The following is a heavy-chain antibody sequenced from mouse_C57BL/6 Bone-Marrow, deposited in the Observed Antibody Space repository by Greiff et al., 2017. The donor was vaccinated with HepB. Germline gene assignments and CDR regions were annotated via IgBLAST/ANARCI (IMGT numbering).Heavy chain of an antibody. J-gene: IGHJ1*03. CDR2: IHPNSGST. Sequence: QVQLQQPGAELVKPGASVKLSCKASGYTFTSYWMHWVKQRPGQGLEWIGMIHPNSGSTNYNEKFKSKATLTVDKSSSTAYMQLSSLTSEDSAVYYCARWGGKRRYFDVWGTGTTVTVSS. D-gene: IGHD2-1*01. CDR1: GYTFTSYW. V-gene: IGHV1-64*01. CDR3: ARWGGKRRYFDV.